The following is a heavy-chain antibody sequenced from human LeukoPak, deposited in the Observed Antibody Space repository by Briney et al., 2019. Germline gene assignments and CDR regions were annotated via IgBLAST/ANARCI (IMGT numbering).Heavy chain of an antibody. D-gene: IGHD4-17*01. CDR1: GFTFSGSA. CDR3: TKPSTVTVLFDY. J-gene: IGHJ4*02. CDR2: IRSKANSYAT. Sequence: HPGGSLRLSCAASGFTFSGSAMHWVRQASGKGLEWVGRIRSKANSYATAYAASVKGRFTISRDDSKNTAYLQTNSLKTEDTAVYYCTKPSTVTVLFDYWGQGTLVTVSS. V-gene: IGHV3-73*01.